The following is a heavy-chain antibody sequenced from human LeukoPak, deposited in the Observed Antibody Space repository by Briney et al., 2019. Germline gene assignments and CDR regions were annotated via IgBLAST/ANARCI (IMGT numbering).Heavy chain of an antibody. Sequence: GRSLRLSCAASGFTLSSYAMHGVPQAPGKGLEWVAVISYDGSNKYYADSVKRRFTISRDNSKNTLYLQMNSLRAEDTAVYYCARDGLLGYYDFWGQGTLVTVSS. D-gene: IGHD7-27*01. CDR2: ISYDGSNK. V-gene: IGHV3-30-3*01. J-gene: IGHJ4*02. CDR3: ARDGLLGYYDF. CDR1: GFTLSSYA.